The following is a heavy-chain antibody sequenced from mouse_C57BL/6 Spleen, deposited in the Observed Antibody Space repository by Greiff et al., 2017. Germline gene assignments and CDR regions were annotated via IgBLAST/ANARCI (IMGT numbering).Heavy chain of an antibody. D-gene: IGHD1-1*02. V-gene: IGHV2-2*01. CDR2: IWSGGST. J-gene: IGHJ4*01. CDR3: ARGGYSYAMDY. Sequence: VQLQQSGPGLVQPSQSLSITCTVSGFSLTSYGVHWVRQSPGKGLEWLGVIWSGGSTDYNAAFISRLSISKDNSKSQVFFKMNSLQAYDTAIYYCARGGYSYAMDYWGQGTSVTVSS. CDR1: GFSLTSYG.